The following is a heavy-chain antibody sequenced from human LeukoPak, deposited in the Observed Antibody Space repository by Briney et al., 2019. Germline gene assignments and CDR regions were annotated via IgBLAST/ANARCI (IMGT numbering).Heavy chain of an antibody. V-gene: IGHV3-7*01. J-gene: IGHJ4*01. CDR1: GFTFSDYY. CDR3: ARDRGKWNFHDSSAYHYDALGF. Sequence: GGSLRLSCETSGFTFSDYYMTWVRQAPGEGLEWVANMNQDGSEKYYVDSVKGRFTISRDNAKQSLYLHMTNMRAEDTAVYYCARDRGKWNFHDSSAYHYDALGFWGQGTLVSVSS. CDR2: MNQDGSEK. D-gene: IGHD3-22*01.